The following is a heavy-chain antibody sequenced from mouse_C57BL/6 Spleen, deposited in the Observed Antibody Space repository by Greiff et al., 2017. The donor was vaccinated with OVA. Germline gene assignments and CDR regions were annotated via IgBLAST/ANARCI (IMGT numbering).Heavy chain of an antibody. CDR3: ASLTTVVADWYFDV. J-gene: IGHJ1*03. CDR1: GYTFTGYW. V-gene: IGHV1-9*01. D-gene: IGHD1-1*01. Sequence: VQLQQSGAELMKPGASVKLSCKATGYTFTGYWIEWVKQRPGHGLEWIGEILPGSGRTNYNEKFKGKATFTADTSSNTAYMQLSSLTTEDSAIYYCASLTTVVADWYFDVWGTGTTVTVSS. CDR2: ILPGSGRT.